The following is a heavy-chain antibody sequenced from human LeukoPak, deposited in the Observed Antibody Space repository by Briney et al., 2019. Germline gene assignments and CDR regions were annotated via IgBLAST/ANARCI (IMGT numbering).Heavy chain of an antibody. Sequence: GRSLRLSCAASGFTFSSYGMHWVRQAPGKGLEWVAVISYDGSNKYYADSVKGRFTISRDNSKNTLYLQMNSLRAEDTAVYYCARAHLGYCSSTSCSRGYYFDYWGQGTLVTVSS. D-gene: IGHD2-2*01. V-gene: IGHV3-30*03. CDR3: ARAHLGYCSSTSCSRGYYFDY. J-gene: IGHJ4*02. CDR1: GFTFSSYG. CDR2: ISYDGSNK.